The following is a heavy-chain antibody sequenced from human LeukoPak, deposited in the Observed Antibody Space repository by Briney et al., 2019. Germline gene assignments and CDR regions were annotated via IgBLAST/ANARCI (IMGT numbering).Heavy chain of an antibody. J-gene: IGHJ4*02. V-gene: IGHV3-48*01. CDR1: GFTFSSHS. Sequence: GGSLRLSCAASGFTFSSHSMNWVRQAPGKGLERISYIISTANAIYYADSVKGRFTTSRDNAKNSVSLQMNSLRAEDTAVYYCARDSSWSFDYWGQGTLVTVSS. CDR3: ARDSSWSFDY. CDR2: IISTANAI. D-gene: IGHD3-10*01.